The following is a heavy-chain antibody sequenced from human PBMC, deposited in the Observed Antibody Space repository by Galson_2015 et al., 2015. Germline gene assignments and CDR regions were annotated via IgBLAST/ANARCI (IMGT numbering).Heavy chain of an antibody. D-gene: IGHD4-17*01. Sequence: SVKVSCKASGYTFTSYDINWVRQATGQGLEWMGWMSPKSGYKGYAQKIQDRVTMTSDTSRSTAYMELSGLRSEDTAVYYCARVNGDIDYWGQGTLVTVSS. CDR3: ARVNGDIDY. V-gene: IGHV1-8*01. CDR2: MSPKSGYK. CDR1: GYTFTSYD. J-gene: IGHJ4*02.